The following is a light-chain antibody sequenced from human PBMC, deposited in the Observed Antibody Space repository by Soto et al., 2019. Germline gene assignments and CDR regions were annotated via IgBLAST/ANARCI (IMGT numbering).Light chain of an antibody. CDR2: EVS. V-gene: IGLV2-14*01. J-gene: IGLJ2*01. Sequence: QSALTQPASVSGSPGQSITISCTGTSSDVGGYNYVSWYQQHPGKAPKLMIYEVSNRPSGVFNRFSCSKSGNTASLTISGLQAEDEADYYCCSYTSSSTVVFGGGTKLTVL. CDR3: CSYTSSSTVV. CDR1: SSDVGGYNY.